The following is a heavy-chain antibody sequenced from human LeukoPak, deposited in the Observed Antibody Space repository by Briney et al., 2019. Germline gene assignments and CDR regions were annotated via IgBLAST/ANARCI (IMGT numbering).Heavy chain of an antibody. Sequence: GASVKVSCKASGYTFTGYYMHWVRQAPGQGLEWMGWINPNSGGTNYAQKFKGRVTMTRDTSISTAYMELSRLRSDDTAVYYCARAIVVVPAANDYWGQGTLVTVSS. CDR3: ARAIVVVPAANDY. V-gene: IGHV1-2*02. CDR1: GYTFTGYY. J-gene: IGHJ4*02. CDR2: INPNSGGT. D-gene: IGHD2-2*01.